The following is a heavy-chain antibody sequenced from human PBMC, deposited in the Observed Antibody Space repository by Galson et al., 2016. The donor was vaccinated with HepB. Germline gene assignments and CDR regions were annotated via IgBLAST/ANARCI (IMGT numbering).Heavy chain of an antibody. CDR1: GDIFNSYW. CDR3: ARQGDDYGLAY. D-gene: IGHD4-17*01. J-gene: IGHJ4*02. Sequence: QSGAEVPKPGESLQISCKGSGDIFNSYWIGWVRQMTGKGLAWMGIIFPRDFETRYPPSFQGRVTISADMSLSTAYLQWNSRKASDTARLYCARQGDDYGLAYWGQGALVTVSS. V-gene: IGHV5-51*01. CDR2: IFPRDFET.